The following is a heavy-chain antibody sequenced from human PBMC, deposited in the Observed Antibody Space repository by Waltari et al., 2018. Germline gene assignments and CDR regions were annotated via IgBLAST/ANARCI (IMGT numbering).Heavy chain of an antibody. Sequence: EMQLVESGGGLVKPGGPLSLSCSASGFDFRSCTMNWVRQAPGKGLEWVSSISSNNNYIYYADSVKGRFTVSRDNTKNSLYLQMNSLRAEDTALYYCARDLDYGDYYGLDVWGQGTTVTVSS. V-gene: IGHV3-21*06. CDR2: ISSNNNYI. J-gene: IGHJ6*01. CDR1: GFDFRSCT. CDR3: ARDLDYGDYYGLDV. D-gene: IGHD4-17*01.